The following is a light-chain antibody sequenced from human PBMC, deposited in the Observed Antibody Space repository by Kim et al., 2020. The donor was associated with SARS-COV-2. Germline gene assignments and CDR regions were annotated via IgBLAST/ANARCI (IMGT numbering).Light chain of an antibody. CDR3: QQYSDYPHT. CDR2: KAS. CDR1: QSASDC. J-gene: IGKJ4*01. V-gene: IGKV1-5*03. Sequence: ASVGASVNITCRASQSASDCLAWFQQKPGKAPSLLIYKASNLESGVPSRFSGSGSGTEFTLTIASLQPDDFATYYCQQYSDYPHTFGGGTKVDIK.